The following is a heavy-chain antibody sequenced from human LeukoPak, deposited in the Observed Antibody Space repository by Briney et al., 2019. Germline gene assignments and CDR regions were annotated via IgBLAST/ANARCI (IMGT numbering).Heavy chain of an antibody. V-gene: IGHV1-18*01. CDR2: ISAYNGNT. CDR3: ARGGRGLLWFGELLYRRYYYGMDV. CDR1: GYTFTSCG. J-gene: IGHJ6*02. Sequence: ASVKVSCKASGYTFTSCGISWVRQAPGQGLEWMGWISAYNGNTNYAQKLQGRVTMTTDTSTSTAYMELRSLRSDDTAVYYCARGGRGLLWFGELLYRRYYYGMDVWGQGTTVTVSS. D-gene: IGHD3-10*01.